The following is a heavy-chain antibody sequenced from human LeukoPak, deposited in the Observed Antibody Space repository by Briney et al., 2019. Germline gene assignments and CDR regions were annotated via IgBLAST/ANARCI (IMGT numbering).Heavy chain of an antibody. CDR1: GFTFTSSA. V-gene: IGHV1-58*02. Sequence: SVKVSCKASGFTFTSSAMQWVRQARGQRLEWIGWIVVGSGNTNYAQKFQERVTITRDMSTSTAYMELSSLRSEDTAVYYCASPGAMYYDSSGHLHWGQGTLVTVSS. CDR3: ASPGAMYYDSSGHLH. CDR2: IVVGSGNT. J-gene: IGHJ4*02. D-gene: IGHD3-22*01.